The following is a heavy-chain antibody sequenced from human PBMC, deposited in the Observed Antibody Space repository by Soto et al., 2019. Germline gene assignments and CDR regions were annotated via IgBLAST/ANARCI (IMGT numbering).Heavy chain of an antibody. J-gene: IGHJ6*02. CDR3: ARMGASDYYGSGSLDLSHYGMDV. Sequence: GGSLRLSCAASGFTFSSYAMHWVRQAPGKGLEWVAVISYDGSNKYYADSVKGRFTISRDNSKNTLYLQMNSLRAEDTAVYYCARMGASDYYGSGSLDLSHYGMDVWGQGTTVTVSS. V-gene: IGHV3-30-3*01. D-gene: IGHD3-10*01. CDR2: ISYDGSNK. CDR1: GFTFSSYA.